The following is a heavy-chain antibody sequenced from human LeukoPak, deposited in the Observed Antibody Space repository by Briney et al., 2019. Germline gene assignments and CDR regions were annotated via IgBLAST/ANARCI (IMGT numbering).Heavy chain of an antibody. CDR1: GGSISSYY. Sequence: PSETLSLTCTVSGGSISSYYWSWIRQPPGKGLEWIGYIYYSGSTNYNPSLKSRVTISVDTSKNQFSLKLSSATAADTAVYYCARDYYDSSAMVWGQGTMVTVSS. J-gene: IGHJ3*01. D-gene: IGHD3-22*01. V-gene: IGHV4-59*01. CDR3: ARDYYDSSAMV. CDR2: IYYSGST.